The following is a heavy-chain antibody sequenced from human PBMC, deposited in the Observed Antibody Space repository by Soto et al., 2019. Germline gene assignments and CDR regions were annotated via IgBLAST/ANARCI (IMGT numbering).Heavy chain of an antibody. D-gene: IGHD2-21*02. V-gene: IGHV3-30*03. CDR2: ISNDGSNK. J-gene: IGHJ4*02. CDR3: AVNPQDPHCCGVCYIDY. CDR1: GFIFSSYG. Sequence: QVQLVESGGGVVQPGRSLRLSCAASGFIFSSYGMHWVRQAPGKGLEWVAFISNDGSNKYYADSVEGRFTISRDNSKNTLYLQMNSLRAEDTAVYSCAVNPQDPHCCGVCYIDYWGQGTLVTVSS.